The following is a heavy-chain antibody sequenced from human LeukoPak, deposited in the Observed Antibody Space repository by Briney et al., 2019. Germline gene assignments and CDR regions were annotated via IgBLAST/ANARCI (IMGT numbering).Heavy chain of an antibody. Sequence: PGGSLRLSCAASGFTFSSYSMNWVRQAPGKGLEWVSSISSSSSYIYYADSVKGRFTISRDNAKNSLYLQMNSLRAEDTAVYYCARDLASIYDFWSGYTYYFDYWGQGTLVTVSS. CDR3: ARDLASIYDFWSGYTYYFDY. J-gene: IGHJ4*02. CDR2: ISSSSSYI. D-gene: IGHD3-3*01. V-gene: IGHV3-21*01. CDR1: GFTFSSYS.